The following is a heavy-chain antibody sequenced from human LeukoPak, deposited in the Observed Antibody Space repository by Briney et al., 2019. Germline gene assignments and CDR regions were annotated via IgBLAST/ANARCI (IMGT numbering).Heavy chain of an antibody. CDR2: INSDGSSP. V-gene: IGHV3-74*01. Sequence: PGGSLRLSYAASGFTFSDYWMHWVRQAPGKGLEWVSRINSDGSSPNYADSVKGRFAISRDNAKNTVYLQMNSLRVEDTGVYYCVRVDEGVVPAHWGQGTLIIVSS. CDR1: GFTFSDYW. CDR3: VRVDEGVVPAH. J-gene: IGHJ1*01. D-gene: IGHD2-15*01.